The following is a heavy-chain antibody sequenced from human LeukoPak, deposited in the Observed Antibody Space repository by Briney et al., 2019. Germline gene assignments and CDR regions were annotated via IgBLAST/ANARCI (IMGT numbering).Heavy chain of an antibody. CDR3: AREPYSSSWSDP. J-gene: IGHJ5*02. D-gene: IGHD6-13*01. V-gene: IGHV1-69*05. CDR2: IIPIFGTA. CDR1: GYTFTGYF. Sequence: GASVKVSCKASGYTFTGYFIHWVRQAPGQGLEWMGRIIPIFGTANYAQKFQGRVTITTDESTSTAYMELSSLRSEDTAVYYCAREPYSSSWSDPWGQGTLVTVSS.